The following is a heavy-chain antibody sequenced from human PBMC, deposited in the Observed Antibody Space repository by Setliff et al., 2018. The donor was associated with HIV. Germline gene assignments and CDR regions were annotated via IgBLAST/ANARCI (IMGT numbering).Heavy chain of an antibody. CDR3: ARVREGYESSGFYVYYYYYMDL. D-gene: IGHD6-19*01. CDR2: IKQDGTEK. V-gene: IGHV3-7*01. CDR1: GFTFSGTW. J-gene: IGHJ6*03. Sequence: PGGSLGLSCAASGFTFSGTWMAWVRQAPGKGPEWVANIKQDGTEKHYMDSVKGRFTISRDNADRSIYLQMNSLRLEDTAVYYCARVREGYESSGFYVYYYYYMDLWGKGTTVTVSS.